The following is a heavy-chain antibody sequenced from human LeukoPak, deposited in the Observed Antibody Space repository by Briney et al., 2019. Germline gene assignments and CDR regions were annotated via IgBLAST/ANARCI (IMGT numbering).Heavy chain of an antibody. CDR1: GFTFSNYW. V-gene: IGHV3-74*01. CDR2: INSDGRST. CDR3: ARAVRYCSDGSCYSYYYYYMDV. D-gene: IGHD2-15*01. J-gene: IGHJ6*03. Sequence: GGSLRLSCAASGFTFSNYWMHWVRQAPGKGLVWVSRINSDGRSTNYADSVKGRFTISRDNAKNSLYLQMNSLRAEDTALYYCARAVRYCSDGSCYSYYYYYMDVWGKGTTVTVSS.